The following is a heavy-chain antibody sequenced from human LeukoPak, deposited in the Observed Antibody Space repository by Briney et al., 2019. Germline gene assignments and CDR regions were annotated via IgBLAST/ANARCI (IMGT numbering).Heavy chain of an antibody. J-gene: IGHJ3*02. CDR3: ARAGGLLWLGEVLESSDAFHI. CDR2: ISSGSSTI. V-gene: IGHV3-48*02. D-gene: IGHD3-10*01. Sequence: PGGSLRLSCAASGFTFSSFGMNWVRQAPGKGLEWVSYISSGSSTIYYADSVKGRFTISRDNAKNSLYLQVNSLRDEDTAVYYCARAGGLLWLGEVLESSDAFHIWGQGTMVTVSS. CDR1: GFTFSSFG.